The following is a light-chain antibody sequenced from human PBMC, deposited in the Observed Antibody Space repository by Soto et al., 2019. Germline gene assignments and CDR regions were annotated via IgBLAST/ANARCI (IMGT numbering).Light chain of an antibody. CDR3: QQYQRYPPS. V-gene: IGKV2-28*01. CDR1: QSLLHSNGYNY. J-gene: IGKJ4*01. CDR2: LGS. Sequence: DIVMTQSPLSLPVTPGEPASISCRSSQSLLHSNGYNYLDWYLQKPGQSPQLLIYLGSNRASGVPDRFSGSGSGTDFTLKISRVEAEDVGVYYCQQYQRYPPSFGGGTKVDIK.